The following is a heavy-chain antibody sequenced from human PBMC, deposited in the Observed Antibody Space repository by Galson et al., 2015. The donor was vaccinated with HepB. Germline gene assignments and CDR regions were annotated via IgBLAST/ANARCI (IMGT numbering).Heavy chain of an antibody. Sequence: SLRLSCAASGFTFSSYAMSWVRQAPGKGLEWVSAISGSGGSTYYADSVKGRFTISRDNSKNTLYLQMNSLRAEDTAVYYCARITMVRGRLGYFDYWGQGTLVTVSS. CDR1: GFTFSSYA. CDR3: ARITMVRGRLGYFDY. J-gene: IGHJ4*02. D-gene: IGHD3-10*01. CDR2: ISGSGGST. V-gene: IGHV3-23*01.